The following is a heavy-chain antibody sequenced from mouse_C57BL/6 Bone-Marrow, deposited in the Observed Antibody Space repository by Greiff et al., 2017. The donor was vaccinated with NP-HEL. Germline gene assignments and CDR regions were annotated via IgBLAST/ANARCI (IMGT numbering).Heavy chain of an antibody. CDR3: ARERVYYGNSAWFAY. D-gene: IGHD2-1*01. Sequence: EVKLMESGGGLVKPGGSLKLSCAASGFTFSSYAMSWVRQTPEKRLEWVATISDGGSYTYYPDNVKGRFTISRDNAKNNLYLQMSHLKSEDTAMYYCARERVYYGNSAWFAYWGQGTLVTVSA. V-gene: IGHV5-4*01. J-gene: IGHJ3*01. CDR2: ISDGGSYT. CDR1: GFTFSSYA.